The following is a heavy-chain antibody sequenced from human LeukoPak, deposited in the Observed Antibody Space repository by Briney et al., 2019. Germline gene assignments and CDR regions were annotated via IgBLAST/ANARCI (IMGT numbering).Heavy chain of an antibody. J-gene: IGHJ4*02. CDR3: ARFKRADGWSYFDY. CDR1: GGSISSYY. D-gene: IGHD6-19*01. CDR2: IHYSGST. Sequence: SETLSLTCTVSGGSISSYYWSWIRQSPEKGLEWIGNIHYSGSTDQNPSLKSRVTISVDTSKNQFSLKLSSVTAADTAVYYCARFKRADGWSYFDYWGQGTLVTVSS. V-gene: IGHV4-59*01.